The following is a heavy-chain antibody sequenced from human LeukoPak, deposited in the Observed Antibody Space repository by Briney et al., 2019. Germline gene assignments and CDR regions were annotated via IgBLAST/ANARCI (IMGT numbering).Heavy chain of an antibody. CDR1: GGSISSYY. V-gene: IGHV4-59*01. J-gene: IGHJ6*02. CDR2: IYYSGST. Sequence: SETLSLTCTVSGGSISSYYWNWIRQPPGKGLEWIGYIYYSGSTNCNPSLKSRVTISVDTSKNQFSLNLSSVTAADTAVYYCARSIIYGGKSGHYYGMDVWGQGTTVTVSS. D-gene: IGHD4-23*01. CDR3: ARSIIYGGKSGHYYGMDV.